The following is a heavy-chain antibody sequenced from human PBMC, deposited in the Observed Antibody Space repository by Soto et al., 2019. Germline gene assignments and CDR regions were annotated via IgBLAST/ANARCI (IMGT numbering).Heavy chain of an antibody. CDR2: ISGSGGST. V-gene: IGHV3-23*01. J-gene: IGHJ4*02. D-gene: IGHD6-19*01. Sequence: EVQLLESGGGLVQPGGSLRLSCAASGFTFSSYAMRWVRQAPGKGLEWVSAISGSGGSTYYADSVKGRFTISRDNSKNTLYLQMNSLRAEDTAVYYCSKDPHLPYSSGWYYWGQGTLVTVSS. CDR1: GFTFSSYA. CDR3: SKDPHLPYSSGWYY.